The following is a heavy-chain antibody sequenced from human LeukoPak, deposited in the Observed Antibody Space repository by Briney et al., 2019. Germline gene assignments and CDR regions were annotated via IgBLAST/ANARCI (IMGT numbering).Heavy chain of an antibody. J-gene: IGHJ4*02. Sequence: GGSLRLSCAASGFTVSSNYMSWVRQAPGKGLEWVSVIYSGGSTYYGDSVKGRFTISRDSSKNTLYLQMSSLRAEDTAVYYCVKGGPYSSSSHFDCWGQGTLVTVSS. CDR2: IYSGGST. CDR1: GFTVSSNY. CDR3: VKGGPYSSSSHFDC. V-gene: IGHV3-66*01. D-gene: IGHD6-6*01.